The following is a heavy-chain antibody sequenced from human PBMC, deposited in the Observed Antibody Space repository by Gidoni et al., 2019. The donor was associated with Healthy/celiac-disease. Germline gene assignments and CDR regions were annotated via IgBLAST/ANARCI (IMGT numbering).Heavy chain of an antibody. CDR2: ISSSSSTI. Sequence: EVQLVASGGGLVQPGGSLRLSCAASGFTIRSYSMNWVRQAPGKGLDWVSYISSSSSTIYYADSVKGRFTISRDNAKNSLYLQMNSLRDEDTAVYYCARALYSSSSGAVWDIWGQGTMVTVSS. CDR1: GFTIRSYS. D-gene: IGHD6-6*01. J-gene: IGHJ3*02. CDR3: ARALYSSSSGAVWDI. V-gene: IGHV3-48*02.